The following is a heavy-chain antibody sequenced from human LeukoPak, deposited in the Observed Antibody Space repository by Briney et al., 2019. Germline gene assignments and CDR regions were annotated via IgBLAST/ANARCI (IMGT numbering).Heavy chain of an antibody. V-gene: IGHV3-30*02. CDR2: IRYDGSNK. J-gene: IGHJ4*02. CDR1: GFTFSNYG. Sequence: GGSLRLSCAASGFTFSNYGMHWVRQAPGKGLEWVAFIRYDGSNKDYADSVKGRFTISRDNSKNTLYLQMNSLRAEDAAVYYCAKDGYNYSDYWGQGTLVTVSS. CDR3: AKDGYNYSDY. D-gene: IGHD5-24*01.